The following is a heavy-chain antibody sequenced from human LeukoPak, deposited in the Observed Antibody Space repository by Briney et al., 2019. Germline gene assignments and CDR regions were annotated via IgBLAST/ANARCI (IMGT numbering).Heavy chain of an antibody. D-gene: IGHD1-26*01. CDR2: ISYDGSNK. J-gene: IGHJ6*02. V-gene: IGHV3-30*18. CDR3: AKDAHSGSSYYYYYGMDV. Sequence: GGSLRLSCAASGFTFSSYGMHWVRQAPGKGLEWVAVISYDGSNKYYADSVKGRFTISRDNSKNTLYLQMNSLRAEDTAVYYCAKDAHSGSSYYYYYGMDVWGQGTTVTVPS. CDR1: GFTFSSYG.